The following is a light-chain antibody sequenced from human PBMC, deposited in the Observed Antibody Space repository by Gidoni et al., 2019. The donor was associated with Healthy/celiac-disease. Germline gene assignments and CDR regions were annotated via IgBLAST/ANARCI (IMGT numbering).Light chain of an antibody. CDR3: QQQGS. J-gene: IGKJ1*01. CDR2: GAS. V-gene: IGKV3-20*01. Sequence: EIVLTQSPGTLSLSPGERATLSCRASQSVSSSYLAWYQQKPGQAPRLLIYGASSRATGIPDRFSGSGSGTDFTLTISRLEPEDFGVYYCQQQGSFGQGTKVEIK. CDR1: QSVSSSY.